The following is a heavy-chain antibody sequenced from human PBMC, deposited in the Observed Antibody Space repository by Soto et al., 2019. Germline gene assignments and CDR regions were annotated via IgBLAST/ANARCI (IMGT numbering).Heavy chain of an antibody. J-gene: IGHJ4*02. CDR2: SYYSGRT. V-gene: IGHV4-31*01. Sequence: SETLCLTCTVSGGSIGSGGYYWSWIRRHPGKGLEWIGYSYYSGRTYNKPYLKSPVTKSVDTSKNHFSRKLSSVTAADTAVYYRSGRGYDSSGYRDYYFDYWGQGTLVTVSS. CDR3: SGRGYDSSGYRDYYFDY. CDR1: GGSIGSGGYY. D-gene: IGHD3-22*01.